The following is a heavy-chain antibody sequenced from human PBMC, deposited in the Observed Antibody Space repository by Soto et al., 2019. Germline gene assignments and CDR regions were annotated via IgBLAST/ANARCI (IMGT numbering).Heavy chain of an antibody. Sequence: GGSLRLSCAASGFTFSSYWMSWVRQAPGKGLEWGANIKRDGSEKYYVDSVKGRFTISRDNAKNSLYLQMNSLRAEDTAVYYCSSWGEMATIPRLDYWGQGTLVTVSS. J-gene: IGHJ4*02. CDR2: IKRDGSEK. CDR1: GFTFSSYW. CDR3: SSWGEMATIPRLDY. V-gene: IGHV3-7*03. D-gene: IGHD5-12*01.